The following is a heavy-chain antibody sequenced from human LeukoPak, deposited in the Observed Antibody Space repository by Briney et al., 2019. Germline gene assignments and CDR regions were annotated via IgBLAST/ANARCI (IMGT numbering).Heavy chain of an antibody. CDR3: ARHSRGSPIDD. D-gene: IGHD2-15*01. CDR1: GFTFNSYW. V-gene: IGHV3-7*01. Sequence: GGSLRLSCAASGFTFNSYWMSWVRQAPEKGPEWLANVRQDGSDKQYVDSVKGRFTISRDNAKNSLYLQMNSLSAEDTAVYYCARHSRGSPIDDWGQGTLVTVSS. CDR2: VRQDGSDK. J-gene: IGHJ4*02.